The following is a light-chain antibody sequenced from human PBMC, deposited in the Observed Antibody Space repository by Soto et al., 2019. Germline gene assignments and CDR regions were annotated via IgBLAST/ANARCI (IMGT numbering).Light chain of an antibody. CDR2: DVS. Sequence: QSALTQPPSASGSPGQSVAISCTGTSIDVGGYDYVSWYQQHPGKAPKLMIYDVSKRPSGVPDRFSGSKSGSTASLTVSGLQAEDEADYYCSSYAGTHIVFGTGTKVTVL. CDR3: SSYAGTHIV. CDR1: SIDVGGYDY. V-gene: IGLV2-8*01. J-gene: IGLJ1*01.